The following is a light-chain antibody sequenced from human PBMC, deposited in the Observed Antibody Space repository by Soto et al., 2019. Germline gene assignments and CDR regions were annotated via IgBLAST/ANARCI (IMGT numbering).Light chain of an antibody. J-gene: IGLJ1*01. V-gene: IGLV2-14*01. Sequence: QSVLTQPPSPSGASGQSVTISCTGTSSDVGGYNYVFWYQQHPGKAPKIMIYDVIIRPSGVSNRFSGSKSGNTASLTISGLQAEDEADYYCSSYTSSSTLYVFGTGTKVTAL. CDR3: SSYTSSSTLYV. CDR1: SSDVGGYNY. CDR2: DVI.